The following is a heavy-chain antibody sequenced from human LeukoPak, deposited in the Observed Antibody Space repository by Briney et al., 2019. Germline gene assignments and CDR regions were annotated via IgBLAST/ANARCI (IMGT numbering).Heavy chain of an antibody. D-gene: IGHD3-9*01. CDR3: ARDIALLRYFDWLAEEDAFDI. J-gene: IGHJ3*02. V-gene: IGHV1-18*01. CDR1: GYTFTSYG. CDR2: IIAYNGNT. Sequence: GASVKVSCKASGYTFTSYGISWVRQAPGQGLEWMGWIIAYNGNTNYAQKLQGRVPMITDTSTSTAYMELRSLRSDDTAVYYCARDIALLRYFDWLAEEDAFDIWGQGTMVTVSS.